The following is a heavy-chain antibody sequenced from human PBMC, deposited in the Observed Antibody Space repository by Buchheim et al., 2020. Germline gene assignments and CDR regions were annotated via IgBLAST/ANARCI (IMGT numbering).Heavy chain of an antibody. CDR3: ARGIAAAVDIPFYTAFDI. Sequence: QVQLQESGPGLVKPSQTLSLTCTVSGGSISSGSYYWSWIRQPAGKGLEWIGRIYTSGSTNYNPSLKSRVTISVDTSKNQFSLKLSSVTAADTAVYYCARGIAAAVDIPFYTAFDIWGQGT. J-gene: IGHJ3*02. CDR1: GGSISSGSYY. D-gene: IGHD6-13*01. CDR2: IYTSGST. V-gene: IGHV4-61*02.